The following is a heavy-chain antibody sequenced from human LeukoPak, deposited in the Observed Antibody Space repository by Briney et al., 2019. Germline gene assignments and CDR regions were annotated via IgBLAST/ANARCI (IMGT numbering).Heavy chain of an antibody. J-gene: IGHJ5*02. CDR3: AYHGSGSYIWFDP. Sequence: PSETLSLTCTVSGGSVSSGSYYWSWIRQPPGKGLEWIGYIYYSGSTNYNPSLKSRVTISVDTSKNQFSLKLSSVTAADTAVYYCAYHGSGSYIWFDPWGQGTLVTVSS. D-gene: IGHD3-10*01. CDR1: GGSVSSGSYY. V-gene: IGHV4-61*01. CDR2: IYYSGST.